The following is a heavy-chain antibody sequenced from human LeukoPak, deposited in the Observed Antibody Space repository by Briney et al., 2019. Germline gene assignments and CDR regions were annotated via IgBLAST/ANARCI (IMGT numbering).Heavy chain of an antibody. J-gene: IGHJ4*02. CDR2: MNPNSGNT. CDR1: GYTFTSYD. D-gene: IGHD3-10*01. V-gene: IGHV1-8*01. CDR3: ARIRRPMVRGVRRYCFDY. Sequence: GASVEVSCKASGYTFTSYDINWVRQATGQGLEWMGWMNPNSGNTGYAQKFQGRVTMTRNTSISTAYMELSSLRSEDTAVYYCARIRRPMVRGVRRYCFDYWGQGTLVTVSS.